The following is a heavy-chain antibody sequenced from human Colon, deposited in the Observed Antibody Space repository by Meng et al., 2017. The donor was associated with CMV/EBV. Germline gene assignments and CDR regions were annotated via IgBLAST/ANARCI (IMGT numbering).Heavy chain of an antibody. CDR2: INPKRGGT. V-gene: IGHV1-2*02. Sequence: ASVKVSCKASGYTFTSYDINWVRQATGQGLEWMGWINPKRGGTNYAQKFQGRVTMTRDTSLNTVYMELNGLETDDTAVYYCARVLRLGELSLMGFWGQGTLVTVSS. J-gene: IGHJ4*02. CDR1: GYTFTSYD. CDR3: ARVLRLGELSLMGF. D-gene: IGHD3-16*02.